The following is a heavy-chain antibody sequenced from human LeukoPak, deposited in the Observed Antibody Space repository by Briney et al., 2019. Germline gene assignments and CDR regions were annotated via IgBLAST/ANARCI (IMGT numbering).Heavy chain of an antibody. CDR1: DGSIRNYH. V-gene: IGHV4-4*07. D-gene: IGHD7-27*01. CDR3: VRDRGLANWGSAVDY. Sequence: SETLSLTCTVSDGSIRNYHWSWIRQPAGKGLEYIGRIHTDGRTNYNASLQSRVTMSVDTSKNQISLKLSSMTAADTAVYYCVRDRGLANWGSAVDYWGQGTLVTVPS. CDR2: IHTDGRT. J-gene: IGHJ4*02.